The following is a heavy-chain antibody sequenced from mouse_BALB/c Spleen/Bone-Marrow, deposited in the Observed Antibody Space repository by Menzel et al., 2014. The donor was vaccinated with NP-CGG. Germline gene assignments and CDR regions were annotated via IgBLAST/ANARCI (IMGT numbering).Heavy chain of an antibody. D-gene: IGHD1-1*01. Sequence: VKLVESGPELAKPGASVKIPCKASGYTFSSSWMNWVKQRPGQGLEWIGRIYPGDGDTNYNGKFKGKATLTADKSSSTAYMQLSSLTSVDSAVYFCARDYYGSSYGYWGQGTTLTVSS. V-gene: IGHV1-82*01. CDR1: GYTFSSSW. J-gene: IGHJ2*01. CDR2: IYPGDGDT. CDR3: ARDYYGSSYGY.